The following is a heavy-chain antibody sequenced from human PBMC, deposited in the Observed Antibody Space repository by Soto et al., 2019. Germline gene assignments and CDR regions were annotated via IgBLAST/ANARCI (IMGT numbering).Heavy chain of an antibody. V-gene: IGHV1-46*01. CDR3: ARQEGYDSSGYYLGY. Sequence: ASVKVSCKASGYTFSTYYMHWVRQAPGQGYEWMGMINPSVGSTTYAQKFQGRVTMTRDTSTSTAYMELSSLRSEDTAVYYCARQEGYDSSGYYLGYWGQGTLVTVSS. CDR2: INPSVGST. J-gene: IGHJ4*02. D-gene: IGHD3-22*01. CDR1: GYTFSTYY.